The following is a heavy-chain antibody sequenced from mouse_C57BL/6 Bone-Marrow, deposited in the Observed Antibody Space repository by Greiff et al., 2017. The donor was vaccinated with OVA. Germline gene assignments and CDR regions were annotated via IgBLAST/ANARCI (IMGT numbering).Heavy chain of an antibody. CDR3: ATSTVSTTGYFDV. V-gene: IGHV1-39*01. J-gene: IGHJ1*03. Sequence: EVQLQQSGPELVKPGASVKLSCKASGYSFTDYYMNWVKQSTGQSLEWIGVINPNYGTTSYNQKFKGKATLTVDKSSSTAYMQLNSLTSEDSAVDYCATSTVSTTGYFDVWGTGTTVTVSA. CDR1: GYSFTDYY. D-gene: IGHD2-4*01. CDR2: INPNYGTT.